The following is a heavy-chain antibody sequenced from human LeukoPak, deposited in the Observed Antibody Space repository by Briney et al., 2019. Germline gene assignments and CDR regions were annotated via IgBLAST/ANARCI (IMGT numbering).Heavy chain of an antibody. CDR1: GGSLSSYY. V-gene: IGHV4-59*01. D-gene: IGHD4-23*01. J-gene: IGHJ4*02. CDR2: IYYGGST. Sequence: SETLSLTCTVSGGSLSSYYWSWIRQPPGKGLEWIGYIYYGGSTNYNPSLKSRVTISVDMSKNQFSLKLSSVTAADTAVYYCARSRYGGNVDHWGQGTLVTVPS. CDR3: ARSRYGGNVDH.